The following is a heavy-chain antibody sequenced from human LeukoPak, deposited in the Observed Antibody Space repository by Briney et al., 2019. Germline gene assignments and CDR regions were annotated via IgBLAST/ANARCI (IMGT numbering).Heavy chain of an antibody. Sequence: GGSLRLSCAASGFTFSTYWMHWVRQAPGKGLVWVSRINSDGSSTTYADSVKGRFTISRDNAKNTLYLQMNSLTAEDTVLYYCARSKYSASHVDYWGQGTLVTVSS. CDR3: ARSKYSASHVDY. CDR1: GFTFSTYW. V-gene: IGHV3-74*01. J-gene: IGHJ4*02. CDR2: INSDGSST. D-gene: IGHD1-26*01.